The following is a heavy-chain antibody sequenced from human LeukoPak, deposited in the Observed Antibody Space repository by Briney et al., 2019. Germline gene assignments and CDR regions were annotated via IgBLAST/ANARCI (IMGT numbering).Heavy chain of an antibody. CDR2: ISGSGGST. V-gene: IGHV3-23*01. CDR3: AKDRVWFGELFVPFDY. CDR1: GFTFSSHA. J-gene: IGHJ4*02. Sequence: GGSLRLSCAASGFTFSSHAMSWVRQAPGRGLEWVSAISGSGGSTYYADSVKGRFTISRDNSKNTLYLQMNSLRAEDTAVYYCAKDRVWFGELFVPFDYWGQGTLVTVSS. D-gene: IGHD3-10*01.